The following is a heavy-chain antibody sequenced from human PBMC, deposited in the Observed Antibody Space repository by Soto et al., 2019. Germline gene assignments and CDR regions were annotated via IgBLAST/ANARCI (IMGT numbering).Heavy chain of an antibody. CDR3: ARDLGVSGWNTKTFDY. J-gene: IGHJ4*02. CDR1: GGTFSSYA. D-gene: IGHD6-19*01. CDR2: IIPIFGTA. V-gene: IGHV1-69*06. Sequence: QVKLVQSGAEVKKPGSSVKVSGKASGGTFSSYAISWVRQAPGQGLEWMGGIIPIFGTANYAQKFQGRVTSTEDKSTSTAYMELSRLRSADTAVYYCARDLGVSGWNTKTFDYWGQGTLVTVSS.